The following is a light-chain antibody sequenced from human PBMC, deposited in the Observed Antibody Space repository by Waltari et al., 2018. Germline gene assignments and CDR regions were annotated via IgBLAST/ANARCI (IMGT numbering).Light chain of an antibody. CDR3: QQYNSYSRT. CDR2: KAS. V-gene: IGKV1-5*03. J-gene: IGKJ1*01. Sequence: DIQMTQSPSTLSASVGDRVTITCRASQSISSWLPWYQQKPGKAPKLLIYKASSLESRVPSRFSGSGSRTEFTLTISSLQPDDFATYYCQQYNSYSRTFGQGTKVEIK. CDR1: QSISSW.